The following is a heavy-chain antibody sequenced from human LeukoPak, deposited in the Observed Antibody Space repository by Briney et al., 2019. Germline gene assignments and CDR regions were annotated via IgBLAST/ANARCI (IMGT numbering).Heavy chain of an antibody. CDR3: AREVRFLSFDY. J-gene: IGHJ4*02. CDR2: ISSSSSTI. D-gene: IGHD3-3*01. Sequence: PGGSLRLSCAASGFTFSSYGMHWVRQAPGKGLEWDSYISSSSSTIYYADSVKGRFTISRDNAKNSLYLQMNSLRAEDTAVYYCAREVRFLSFDYWGQGTLVTVSS. V-gene: IGHV3-48*01. CDR1: GFTFSSYG.